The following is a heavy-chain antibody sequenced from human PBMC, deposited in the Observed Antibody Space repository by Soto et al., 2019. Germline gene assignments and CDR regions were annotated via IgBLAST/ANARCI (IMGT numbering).Heavy chain of an antibody. J-gene: IGHJ4*02. CDR3: ARIAAAAEFDY. CDR2: MNPNSGNT. V-gene: IGHV1-8*01. CDR1: GYTFTSYD. D-gene: IGHD6-13*01. Sequence: ASVKVSCKASGYTFTSYDINWVRQATGQGLEWMGWMNPNSGNTGYAQKLQGRVTMTRNTSISTAYMELSSLRSEDTAVYYCARIAAAAEFDYWGQGTLVTVSS.